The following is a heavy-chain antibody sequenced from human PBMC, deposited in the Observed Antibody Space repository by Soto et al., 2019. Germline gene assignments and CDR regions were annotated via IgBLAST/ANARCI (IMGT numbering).Heavy chain of an antibody. CDR3: ARASMMKTTTVTTFYYYGMDV. D-gene: IGHD4-4*01. CDR2: INPSGGST. V-gene: IGHV1-46*01. CDR1: GYTFTSYY. Sequence: QVQLVQSGAEVKKPGASVKVSCKASGYTFTSYYMPWVRQAPGQGLEWMGIINPSGGSTSYAQKFQGRVTMNRDTSTSTVYMELSSLRSEDTAVYYCARASMMKTTTVTTFYYYGMDVWGQGTTVTVSS. J-gene: IGHJ6*02.